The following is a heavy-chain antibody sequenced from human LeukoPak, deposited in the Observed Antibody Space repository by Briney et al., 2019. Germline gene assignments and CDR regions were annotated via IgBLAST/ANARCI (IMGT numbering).Heavy chain of an antibody. CDR1: EGSFNSYP. J-gene: IGHJ1*01. D-gene: IGHD1-7*01. CDR3: AREPGFVNY. Sequence: SVKVSCKASEGSFNSYPLSWVRQAPGQGLEWMGRIIPIISITDYAQKFQGRITITADKSTYTVYMELNSLGSDDTAVYYCAREPGFVNYWGQGTLVTVSS. V-gene: IGHV1-69*04. CDR2: IIPIISIT.